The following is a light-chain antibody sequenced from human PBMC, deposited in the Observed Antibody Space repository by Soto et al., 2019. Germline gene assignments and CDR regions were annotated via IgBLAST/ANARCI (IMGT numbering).Light chain of an antibody. Sequence: DIVMTQSPDSLTVSLGERATINCKSSQRVLYSSSNKNYLAWYQQKPGQPPKLLIYWASTRGSGVPDRFTGSGSGTDFTLTISSLQAEDVAVYYCQQSYTTPTFGQVTEVEIK. V-gene: IGKV4-1*01. CDR1: QRVLYSSSNKNY. J-gene: IGKJ1*01. CDR3: QQSYTTPT. CDR2: WAS.